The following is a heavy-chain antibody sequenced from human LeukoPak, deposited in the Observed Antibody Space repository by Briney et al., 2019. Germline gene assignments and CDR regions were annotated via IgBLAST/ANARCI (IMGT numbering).Heavy chain of an antibody. CDR3: ARHSDYYGSGSFSPFDY. D-gene: IGHD3-10*01. CDR2: IYHSGST. V-gene: IGHV4-4*02. Sequence: SETLSLTCAVSGGSISSSNWWSWVRQPPGKGLEWIGEIYHSGSTYYNPSLKSRVTISVDTSKNQFSLKLSSVTAADTAVYYCARHSDYYGSGSFSPFDYWGQGTLVTVSS. CDR1: GGSISSSNW. J-gene: IGHJ4*02.